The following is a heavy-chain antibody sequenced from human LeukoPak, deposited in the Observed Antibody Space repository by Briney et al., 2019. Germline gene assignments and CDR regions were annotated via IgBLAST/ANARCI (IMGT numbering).Heavy chain of an antibody. J-gene: IGHJ4*02. CDR3: ARDLAVVPAAPSYFDY. CDR2: IYYSGST. Sequence: PSETLSLTCTVSGGSISSYYWSWIRQPPGKGLEWIGYIYYSGSTNYNPSLKSRVTISVDTSKNQFSLKLSSVTAADTAVYFCARDLAVVPAAPSYFDYWGQGTLVTVSS. D-gene: IGHD2-2*01. CDR1: GGSISSYY. V-gene: IGHV4-59*01.